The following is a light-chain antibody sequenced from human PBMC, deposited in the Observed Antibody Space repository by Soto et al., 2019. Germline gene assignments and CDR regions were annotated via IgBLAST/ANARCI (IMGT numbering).Light chain of an antibody. CDR1: QSVSSK. CDR3: QQYGGSPRT. J-gene: IGKJ2*01. CDR2: GSS. Sequence: PGERATLSCRASQSVSSKLAWYQQKPGQAPRVLIYGSSSRATGIPDRFGGSWSGTDFTLTISRLEPEDFAVYYCQQYGGSPRTFGQGTKLEI. V-gene: IGKV3-20*01.